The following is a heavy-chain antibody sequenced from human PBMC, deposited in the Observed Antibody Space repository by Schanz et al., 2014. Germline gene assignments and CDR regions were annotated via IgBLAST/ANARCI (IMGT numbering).Heavy chain of an antibody. V-gene: IGHV4-39*01. Sequence: QLQLQESGPGLVRPSETLSLTCTVYGGSFSSGPFYWGWIRQPPGKGLEWLGSAYYRGSTYYSPSLKSRVSISRDGAKSQFSRRWTSMTAADTAVYYCARLGITGTTVFYWGQGTLVTVSS. CDR1: GGSFSSGPFY. J-gene: IGHJ4*02. CDR2: AYYRGST. CDR3: ARLGITGTTVFY. D-gene: IGHD1-20*01.